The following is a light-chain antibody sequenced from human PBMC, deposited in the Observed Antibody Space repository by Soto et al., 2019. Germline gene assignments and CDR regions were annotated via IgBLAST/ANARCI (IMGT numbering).Light chain of an antibody. V-gene: IGKV1-9*01. CDR1: QDISRY. J-gene: IGKJ2*01. CDR3: QQLNSHPYT. Sequence: IQLTQSPSSLSASEGDRVTITCRASQDISRYLAWYQQKPGKAPKLLIYFASTLQSGVPSRVGGSGSGTDFTLTISSLQPEDSATYYCQQLNSHPYTFGQGTKLEI. CDR2: FAS.